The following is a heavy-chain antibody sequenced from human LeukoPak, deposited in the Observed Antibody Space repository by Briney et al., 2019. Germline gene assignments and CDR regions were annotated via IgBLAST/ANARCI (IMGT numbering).Heavy chain of an antibody. Sequence: PSETLSLTCTVSGGSISSYYWSWIRQPPGKGLEWIGYIYYSGSTNYNPSLKSRVTISVDTSKNQFSLKLSSVTAADTAVYYCARVVVVAATRGYYFDYWGQGTLVTVSS. CDR3: ARVVVVAATRGYYFDY. CDR2: IYYSGST. V-gene: IGHV4-59*01. CDR1: GGSISSYY. D-gene: IGHD2-15*01. J-gene: IGHJ4*02.